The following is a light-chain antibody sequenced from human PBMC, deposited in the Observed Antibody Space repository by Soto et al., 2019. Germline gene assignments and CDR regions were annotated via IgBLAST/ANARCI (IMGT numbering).Light chain of an antibody. CDR3: QQYGGVPRT. V-gene: IGKV3-20*01. J-gene: IGKJ1*01. Sequence: EIVLTQSPGTLSLSPGERATLSCRASQSVHSNYVAWYLQKPGQAPRLLVHGASTRVTGIPDRFTGSGSETDFTLTISRLEPEDFAVYFCQQYGGVPRTFGQGTKVEVK. CDR1: QSVHSNY. CDR2: GAS.